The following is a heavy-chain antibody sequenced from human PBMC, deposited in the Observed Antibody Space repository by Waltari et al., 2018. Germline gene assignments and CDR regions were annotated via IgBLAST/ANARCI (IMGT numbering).Heavy chain of an antibody. V-gene: IGHV1-69*01. D-gene: IGHD6-6*01. CDR2: IIPIFGTA. CDR3: ARDLGEGSSSSEAFDI. Sequence: QVQLVQSGAEVKKPGSSVTVSCKASGGPFSSYAIRWVRQAPGQGLEWMGGIIPIFGTANYAQKFQGRVTITADESTSTAYMELSSLRSEDTAVYYCARDLGEGSSSSEAFDIWGQGTMVTVSS. J-gene: IGHJ3*02. CDR1: GGPFSSYA.